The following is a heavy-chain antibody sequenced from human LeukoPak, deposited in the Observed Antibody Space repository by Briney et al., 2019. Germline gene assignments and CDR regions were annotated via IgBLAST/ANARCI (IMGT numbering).Heavy chain of an antibody. CDR2: IYYSGST. J-gene: IGHJ4*02. CDR3: ARVSSKVGAAWFDY. Sequence: SQTLSLTCTVSGGSISRGGYYWSWIRQHPGKGLEWIGYIYYSGSTYYNPSLKSRVTISVDTSKNQFSLKLSSVTAADTAVYYCARVSSKVGAAWFDYWGQGTLVTVSS. CDR1: GGSISRGGYY. V-gene: IGHV4-31*03. D-gene: IGHD1-26*01.